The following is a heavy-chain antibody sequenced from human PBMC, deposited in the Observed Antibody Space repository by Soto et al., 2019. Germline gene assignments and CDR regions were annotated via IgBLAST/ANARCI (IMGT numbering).Heavy chain of an antibody. V-gene: IGHV3-23*01. D-gene: IGHD2-15*01. CDR1: EFTFSSYA. CDR2: ISGNDGST. Sequence: EVQLLESGGGLVQPGGSLRLSCAASEFTFSSYAMSWVRQAPGKGLEWVSTISGNDGSTYYADSVKGRFTISSDTSKNTLYLQMNSLRAEDTAVYYCAKHLCSGGTCFSRYFDYWGRGNLVTVSS. CDR3: AKHLCSGGTCFSRYFDY. J-gene: IGHJ4*02.